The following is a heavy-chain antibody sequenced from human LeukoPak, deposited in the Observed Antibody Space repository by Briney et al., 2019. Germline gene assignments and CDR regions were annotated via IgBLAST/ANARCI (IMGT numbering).Heavy chain of an antibody. J-gene: IGHJ4*02. CDR3: ARLFWSDSHSFDY. Sequence: SETLSLTCIVSGGSTSSYYWSWIRQPPGKGLEWIGYIHYSGSTNYNPSLKSRVTISLDTSKNQFSLKLSSVTAADTAVYYCARLFWSDSHSFDYWGQGTPVTVSS. V-gene: IGHV4-59*01. CDR1: GGSTSSYY. CDR2: IHYSGST. D-gene: IGHD3-3*01.